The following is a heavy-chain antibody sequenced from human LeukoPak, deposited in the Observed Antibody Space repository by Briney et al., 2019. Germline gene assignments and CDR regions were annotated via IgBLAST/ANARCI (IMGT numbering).Heavy chain of an antibody. Sequence: ASVKVSCKASGYTFTSYAMHWVRQAPGQRLEWMGWINAGNGNTKYSQKFQGRVTMTRDTSTSTVYMELSSLRSEDTAVYYCARDGPNFGGEAHYGMDVWGQGTTVTVSS. J-gene: IGHJ6*02. D-gene: IGHD3-16*01. CDR3: ARDGPNFGGEAHYGMDV. V-gene: IGHV1-3*01. CDR2: INAGNGNT. CDR1: GYTFTSYA.